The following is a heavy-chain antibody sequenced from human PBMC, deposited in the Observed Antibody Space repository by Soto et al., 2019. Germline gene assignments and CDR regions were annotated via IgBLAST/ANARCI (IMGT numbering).Heavy chain of an antibody. CDR2: INSDASHT. CDR3: TRHGSGDYFLFDP. CDR1: GFTFSTYW. J-gene: IGHJ5*02. D-gene: IGHD4-17*01. V-gene: IGHV3-74*01. Sequence: PWGSLRLSCAASGFTFSTYWMHWIRQVPGKGLEWVSRINSDASHTYYADSVKGRFTISRDNAKNTLFMQMNSLRAEDTAVYYCTRHGSGDYFLFDPWGQGTLVTISS.